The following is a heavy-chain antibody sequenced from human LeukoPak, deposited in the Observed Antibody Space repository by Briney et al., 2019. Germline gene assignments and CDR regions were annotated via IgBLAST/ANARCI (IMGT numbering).Heavy chain of an antibody. D-gene: IGHD1-20*01. Sequence: ASVKVSCKASGYTFTGYYMHWVRQAPGQGLEWMGWINPNSGGTNYAQKFQGRVTMTRDTSISTAYMELSRLRSDDTAVYYCARDLGNWKYWFDPWGQGTLVTVS. V-gene: IGHV1-2*02. J-gene: IGHJ5*02. CDR1: GYTFTGYY. CDR3: ARDLGNWKYWFDP. CDR2: INPNSGGT.